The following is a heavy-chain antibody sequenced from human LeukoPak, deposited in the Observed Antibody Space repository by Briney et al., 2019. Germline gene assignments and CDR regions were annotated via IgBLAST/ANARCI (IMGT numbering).Heavy chain of an antibody. D-gene: IGHD3-10*01. V-gene: IGHV4-61*02. CDR2: IYTSGST. CDR3: AGWGITMARTAFDI. J-gene: IGHJ3*02. Sequence: SETLSLTCTVSGGSISSGGYYWSWIRQPAGKGLEWIGRIYTSGSTNYNPSLKSRVTISVDTSKNQFSLKLSSVTAADTAVYYCAGWGITMARTAFDIWGQGTMVTVSS. CDR1: GGSISSGGYY.